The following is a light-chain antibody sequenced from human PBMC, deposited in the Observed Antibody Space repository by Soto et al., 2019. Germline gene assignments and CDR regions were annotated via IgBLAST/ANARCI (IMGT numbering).Light chain of an antibody. J-gene: IGKJ1*01. CDR2: DAS. Sequence: EFVLTQSPGTLSLSPGERATLSCRASQTVRNNYLAWYQQKPGQAPRLLIYDASSRATGIPDRFSGGGSGTDFTLTISRLEPEDFAVYYCHQRGNGPPWTFGQGTKVDI. V-gene: IGKV3D-20*02. CDR1: QTVRNNY. CDR3: HQRGNGPPWT.